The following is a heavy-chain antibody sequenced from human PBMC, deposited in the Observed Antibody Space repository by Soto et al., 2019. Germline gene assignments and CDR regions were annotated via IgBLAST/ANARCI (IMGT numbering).Heavy chain of an antibody. V-gene: IGHV3-21*01. CDR1: GFSLSDYS. CDR3: AGSSDDGRDN. Sequence: EVQLVESGGGLVKPWGCLRLSCAASGFSLSDYSMNWILHAPGKGLEWVASISSSSSFIHYARSMKGRFTISRDNAKNSLYLQMNRLSAGDTAVYYCAGSSDDGRDNWGQGTLGTVSS. CDR2: ISSSSSFI. J-gene: IGHJ4*02. D-gene: IGHD1-26*01.